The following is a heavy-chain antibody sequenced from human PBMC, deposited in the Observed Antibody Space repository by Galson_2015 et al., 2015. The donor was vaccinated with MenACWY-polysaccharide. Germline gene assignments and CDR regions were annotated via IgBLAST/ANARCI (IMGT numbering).Heavy chain of an antibody. D-gene: IGHD3-22*01. CDR1: GLTFRRSW. Sequence: TISCAASGLTFRRSWMHWVGQASGMGLVRVSRSSSDGRNTVSADSVKGRFTISRANAKTTLYLQISSLRAEDTAVYYCARSGVIVVPLLEYWGQGTLVTVSS. V-gene: IGHV3-74*01. CDR3: ARSGVIVVPLLEY. CDR2: SSSDGRNT. J-gene: IGHJ4*02.